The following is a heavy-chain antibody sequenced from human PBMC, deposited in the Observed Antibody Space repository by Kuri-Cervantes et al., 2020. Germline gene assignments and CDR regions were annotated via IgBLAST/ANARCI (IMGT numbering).Heavy chain of an antibody. CDR1: GFTFSSHA. J-gene: IGHJ4*02. CDR2: ISYDGSNQ. Sequence: GESLKISCAASGFTFSSHAMHWVRQAPGKGLEWVAVISYDGSNQYYADSVKGRFTISRDDSKNTLYLLMNSLRAEDTAVYYCAKDSAMKYYYGSGSYYIPPDYWGQGTLVTVSS. CDR3: AKDSAMKYYYGSGSYYIPPDY. V-gene: IGHV3-30-3*01. D-gene: IGHD3-10*01.